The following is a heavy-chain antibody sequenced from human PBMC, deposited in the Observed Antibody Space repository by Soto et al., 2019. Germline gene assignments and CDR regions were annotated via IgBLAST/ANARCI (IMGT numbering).Heavy chain of an antibody. Sequence: QVQLQQWGAGLLKPSETLSLTCTVYGGSFRGYFWSWIRQAPGKGVEWIGEMKPSGGIEYSPSLRSRVTISAETSTSIFSLRLTSVTAADTAMYYCASSSGWRDFWGQGTLSLSPQ. J-gene: IGHJ4*02. CDR2: MKPSGGI. V-gene: IGHV4-34*01. D-gene: IGHD6-19*01. CDR1: GGSFRGYF. CDR3: ASSSGWRDF.